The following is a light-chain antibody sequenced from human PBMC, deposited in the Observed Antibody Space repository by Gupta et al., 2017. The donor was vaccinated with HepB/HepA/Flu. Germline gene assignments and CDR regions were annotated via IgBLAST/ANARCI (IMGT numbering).Light chain of an antibody. V-gene: IGKV2-30*01. CDR2: MSS. CDR3: MQYKHCTRT. Sequence: DVVMTQAPLSLHVTLGQPASISCRSSQSLLSSDGNTYLNWIHQRPGQYPRRLIYMSSNRESGVPDRFSGSGSGTDFTLKISRVEAEDFGVYYCMQYKHCTRTFGQGTKVEIK. J-gene: IGKJ1*01. CDR1: QSLLSSDGNTY.